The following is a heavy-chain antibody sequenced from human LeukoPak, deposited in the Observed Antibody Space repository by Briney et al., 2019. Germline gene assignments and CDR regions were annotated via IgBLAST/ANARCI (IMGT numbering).Heavy chain of an antibody. CDR1: GFTFSSYA. J-gene: IGHJ5*02. CDR3: VRSATRECYTA. V-gene: IGHV3-23*01. D-gene: IGHD5-24*01. Sequence: PGGSLRLSCSASGFTFSSYAMSWVGQAPGKGLEGVSGLSGSGGSTYYADSVKGRFTISRDNSKNPLYVQMNSLRAEDTAVYYCVRSATRECYTAWGQGTLVTVSS. CDR2: LSGSGGST.